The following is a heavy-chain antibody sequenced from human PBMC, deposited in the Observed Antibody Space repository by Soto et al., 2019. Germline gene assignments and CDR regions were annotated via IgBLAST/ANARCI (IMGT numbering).Heavy chain of an antibody. Sequence: VASVKVSCKASGYTFTSYGISWVRQAPGQGLEWMGWISAYNGNTNYAQKLQGRVTMTTDTSTSTAYMELRSLRSDDTAVYYCARDLRDGDSTSYYYYYYMDVWGKGTTVTVSS. CDR1: GYTFTSYG. V-gene: IGHV1-18*01. J-gene: IGHJ6*03. CDR3: ARDLRDGDSTSYYYYYYMDV. CDR2: ISAYNGNT. D-gene: IGHD4-17*01.